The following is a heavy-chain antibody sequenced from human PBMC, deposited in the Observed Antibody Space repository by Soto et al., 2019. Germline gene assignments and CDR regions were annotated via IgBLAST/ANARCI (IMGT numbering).Heavy chain of an antibody. CDR2: IYDSGNT. CDR1: GGSISSGYYY. Sequence: RSETLSLTCYVSGGSISSGYYYWSWFRQPHGKGLEWIGNIYDSGNTYYNTSLKSRLLISIDTSKNQISLKVGSVTAADTAVYYRASSSLYGMDVWGQGTTVTVSS. J-gene: IGHJ6*02. V-gene: IGHV4-30-4*01. CDR3: ASSSLYGMDV.